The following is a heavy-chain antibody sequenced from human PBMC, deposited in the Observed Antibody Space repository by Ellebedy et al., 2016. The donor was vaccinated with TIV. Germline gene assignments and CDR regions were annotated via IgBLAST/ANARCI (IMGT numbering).Heavy chain of an antibody. CDR2: ITGSGAGT. V-gene: IGHV3-23*01. CDR3: SNLSDTGY. J-gene: IGHJ4*01. CDR1: GFTFSTYA. D-gene: IGHD2-21*02. Sequence: PGGSLRLSCEASGFTFSTYAMTWVRQAPGKGLEWVSGITGSGAGTYYADSVKGRFTISSDNSKNTLYLQMNSLKAEDTAMYYCSNLSDTGYWGHGTLVTVSS.